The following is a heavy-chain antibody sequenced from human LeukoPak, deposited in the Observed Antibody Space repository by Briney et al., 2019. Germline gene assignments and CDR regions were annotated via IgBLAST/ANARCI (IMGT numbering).Heavy chain of an antibody. CDR1: SGSISSTTYY. CDR2: IYYNGDT. V-gene: IGHV4-39*07. CDR3: ARDSGPYGDYIDY. J-gene: IGHJ4*02. Sequence: SETLSLTCTVSSGSISSTTYYWAWIRQPPGKGLEWIGSIYYNGDTYYNPSLKSRVTISVDTSKNQFSLKLSSVTAADTAVYYCARDSGPYGDYIDYWGQGTLVTVSS. D-gene: IGHD4-17*01.